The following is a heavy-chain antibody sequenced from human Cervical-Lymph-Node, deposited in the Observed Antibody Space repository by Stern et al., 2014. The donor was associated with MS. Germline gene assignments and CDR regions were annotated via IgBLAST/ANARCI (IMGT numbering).Heavy chain of an antibody. V-gene: IGHV3-9*01. CDR3: AKDIGASYGGNSFFDY. CDR2: ITWNSDNI. Sequence: EVHLVESGGVLVQPGRSLRLSCAASGFTFDDYAMHWVRQAPGKGLEWVAGITWNSDNIAYADSVKGRFTISRDNAKNSLYLQMNSLKAEDTALYYCAKDIGASYGGNSFFDYWGQGTLVTVSS. J-gene: IGHJ4*02. D-gene: IGHD4-23*01. CDR1: GFTFDDYA.